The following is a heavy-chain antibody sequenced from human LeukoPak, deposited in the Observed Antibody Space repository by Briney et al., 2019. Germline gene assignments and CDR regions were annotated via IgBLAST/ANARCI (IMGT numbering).Heavy chain of an antibody. V-gene: IGHV4-59*01. CDR2: IYYSGSI. D-gene: IGHD3-22*01. CDR3: ARSAPLYDSSGYYYGY. Sequence: SETLSLTCTVSGGSISSYYWSWIRQPPGKGLEWIGYIYYSGSINYNPSLKSRVTISVDTSKNQFSLKLSSVTAADTAVYYCARSAPLYDSSGYYYGYWGQGTLVTVSS. J-gene: IGHJ4*02. CDR1: GGSISSYY.